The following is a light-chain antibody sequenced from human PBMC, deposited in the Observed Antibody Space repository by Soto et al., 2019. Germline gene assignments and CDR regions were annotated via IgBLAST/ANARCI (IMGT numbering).Light chain of an antibody. V-gene: IGLV2-14*01. CDR3: NSYTSSSTRV. CDR1: SSDVGGYNY. J-gene: IGLJ1*01. CDR2: EVS. Sequence: QSALTQPASVSGAPGQSITISCTGTSSDVGGYNYVSWYQQHPGKAPKLMIYEVSNRPSGVSNRFSGSKSGNTASLTISGLQTEDEADYYCNSYTSSSTRVFGTGTQVTVL.